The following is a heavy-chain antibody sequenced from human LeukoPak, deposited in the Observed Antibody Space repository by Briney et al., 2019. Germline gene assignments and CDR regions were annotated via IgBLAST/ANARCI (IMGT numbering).Heavy chain of an antibody. CDR3: SRGLDSRKLGY. Sequence: SETLSLTCTVSRASFSSGDQYWNWIPQSPGKGLEWMWSLHPCGNLYNIQSLESRVAMSVDMSKNQFSLNLNSVTAADTAVYFCSRGLDSRKLGYWGQGTLVTVSS. CDR1: RASFSSGDQY. V-gene: IGHV4-31*03. D-gene: IGHD3-22*01. J-gene: IGHJ4*02. CDR2: LHPCGNL.